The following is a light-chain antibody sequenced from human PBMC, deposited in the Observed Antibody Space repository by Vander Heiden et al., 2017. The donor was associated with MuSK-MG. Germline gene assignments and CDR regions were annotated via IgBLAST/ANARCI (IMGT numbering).Light chain of an antibody. J-gene: IGLJ3*02. CDR3: HVWENRSDHPGV. V-gene: IGLV3-21*01. Sequence: SYVLTQPPSVSVAPGKTARITCGGNNIGSKSVHWYPQKPGQAPVLVIVYDSDRPSGSPERFSGSNSGNTATMTTSSVEAGDEADDYCHVWENRSDHPGVFGGGTKLTVL. CDR2: YDS. CDR1: NIGSKS.